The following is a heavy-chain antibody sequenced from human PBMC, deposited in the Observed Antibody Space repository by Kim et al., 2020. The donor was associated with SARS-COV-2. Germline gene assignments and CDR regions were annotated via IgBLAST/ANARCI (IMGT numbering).Heavy chain of an antibody. J-gene: IGHJ6*03. CDR3: ARLRGSGTTGLQSCCYDMCV. CDR2: IDRDNDN. D-gene: IGHD1-7*01. V-gene: IGHV2-70*11. Sequence: SGPTLVNPTQTLTLTCTYSGFSLSTSGMCVNWIRQSPGKALEWLARIDRDNDNYYNTSLKTRITISKDTSKYQVGLTMTNMDPVDTAAYYCARLRGSGTTGLQSCCYDMCVWGQETTVTVSS. CDR1: GFSLSTSGMC.